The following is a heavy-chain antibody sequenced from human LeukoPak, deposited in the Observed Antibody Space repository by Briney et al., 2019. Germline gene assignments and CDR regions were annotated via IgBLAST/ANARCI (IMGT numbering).Heavy chain of an antibody. CDR2: INEDGSEK. CDR1: GFTFSGFW. J-gene: IGHJ6*02. V-gene: IGHV3-7*01. CDR3: ARGRCIGA. Sequence: GGSLRLSCAASGFTFSGFWMTWVRQAPGKGLEWVANINEDGSEKYYVDSVKGRCTISRDNAKKSLSLQMNSLRAEDMGVYYCARGRCIGAWGQGTTVTVSS.